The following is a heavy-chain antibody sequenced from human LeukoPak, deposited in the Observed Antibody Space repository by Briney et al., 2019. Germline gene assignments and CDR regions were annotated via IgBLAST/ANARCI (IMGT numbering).Heavy chain of an antibody. CDR3: ARASPGTPQY. D-gene: IGHD3-10*01. Sequence: GGSLRLSCAASGFTFRDYYMTWSRQAPGKGVEWVAYISNTDDTIYYGDSVKVRFTISRGNAKGLLYLQMNSLRVEDTAVYYWARASPGTPQYWGQGTLVTVSS. V-gene: IGHV3-11*01. CDR2: ISNTDDTI. CDR1: GFTFRDYY. J-gene: IGHJ4*02.